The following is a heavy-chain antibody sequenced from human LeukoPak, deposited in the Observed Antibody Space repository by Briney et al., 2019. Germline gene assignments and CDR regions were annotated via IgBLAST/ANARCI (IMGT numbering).Heavy chain of an antibody. Sequence: SETLSLTCTVSGGSISSSSYYWGWIRQPPGKGLEWIGSIYYSGSTYYNPSLKSRVTISVDTSKNQFSLKLSSVTAADTAVYYCARRALYGSARYYYYYYMDVWGKGTTVTVSS. V-gene: IGHV4-39*01. CDR1: GGSISSSSYY. J-gene: IGHJ6*03. CDR3: ARRALYGSARYYYYYYMDV. D-gene: IGHD3-10*01. CDR2: IYYSGST.